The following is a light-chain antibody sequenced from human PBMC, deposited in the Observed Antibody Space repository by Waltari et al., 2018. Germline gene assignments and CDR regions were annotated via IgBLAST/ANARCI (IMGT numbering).Light chain of an antibody. CDR1: LSIRSF. CDR2: DTF. CDR3: QQSRDTPRT. J-gene: IGKJ1*01. V-gene: IGKV1-39*01. Sequence: DIRSTQSPSSLSASAGDRVTITCRASLSIRSFLNWYQQKPGKAPKLLIYDTFKLESGVPPRFSGSGSGTDFTLTINSLQPDDFATYYCQQSRDTPRTFGQGTRVEIK.